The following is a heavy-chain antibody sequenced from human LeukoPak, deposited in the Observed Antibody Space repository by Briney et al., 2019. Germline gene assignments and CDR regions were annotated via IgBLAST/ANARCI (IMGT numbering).Heavy chain of an antibody. CDR1: GGTFSSYA. V-gene: IGHV1-69*13. CDR3: ARIRDGYNDAYDI. CDR2: IIPIFGTA. Sequence: SVKVSCKASGGTFSSYAISWVRQAPGQGLEWMGGIIPIFGTANYAQKFQGRVTITADESTSTAYMELSSLRSEDTAVYYCARIRDGYNDAYDIWGQGTMVTVSS. D-gene: IGHD5-24*01. J-gene: IGHJ3*02.